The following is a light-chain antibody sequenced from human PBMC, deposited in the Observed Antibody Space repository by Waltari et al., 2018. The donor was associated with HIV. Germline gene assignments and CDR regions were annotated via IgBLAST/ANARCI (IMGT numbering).Light chain of an antibody. CDR1: SAPVSTRPY. J-gene: IGLJ2*01. V-gene: IGLV8-61*01. Sequence: QTVVTQEPTFSVSPGETVTLTRGLTSAPVSTRPYPSGYQRTPGQAPCTVIYSTDSRSSGVPDRFSGSILGNKAALTITGAQAEDESEYYCVLYLGSGILVFGGVTKLTVL. CDR3: VLYLGSGILV. CDR2: STD.